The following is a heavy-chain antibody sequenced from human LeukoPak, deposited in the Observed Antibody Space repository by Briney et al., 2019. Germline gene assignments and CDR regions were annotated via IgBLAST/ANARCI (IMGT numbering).Heavy chain of an antibody. CDR3: ARRLLWFGESPLGY. CDR1: GYTFTSYD. Sequence: ASVKVSCKASGYTFTSYDINWVRQATGQGLEWMGWMNPNSGNTGYAQKFQGRVTMTRNTSISTAYMELSSLRSEDTAVYYCARRLLWFGESPLGYWGQGTLVTVSS. J-gene: IGHJ4*02. CDR2: MNPNSGNT. D-gene: IGHD3-10*01. V-gene: IGHV1-8*01.